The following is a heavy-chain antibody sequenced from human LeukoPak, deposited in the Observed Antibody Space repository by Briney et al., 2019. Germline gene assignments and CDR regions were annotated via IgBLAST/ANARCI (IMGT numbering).Heavy chain of an antibody. CDR1: GFTFSSYD. Sequence: GGSLRLSCAASGFTFSSYDMHWVRHATGKGLEWVSAIGTAGDTYYPGSVKGRFTISRENAKNSLYLQMNSLRAEDTAVYYCARDLMGTRDYWGQGTLVTVSS. V-gene: IGHV3-13*01. J-gene: IGHJ4*02. CDR3: ARDLMGTRDY. CDR2: IGTAGDT. D-gene: IGHD7-27*01.